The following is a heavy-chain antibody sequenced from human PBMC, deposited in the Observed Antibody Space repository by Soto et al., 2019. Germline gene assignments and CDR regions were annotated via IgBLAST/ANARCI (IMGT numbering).Heavy chain of an antibody. CDR1: GFTFSDYY. CDR3: ARPFSPLTSWYYYFGMDV. J-gene: IGHJ6*02. CDR2: ISSSSSFT. Sequence: GGSLRLSCAAFGFTFSDYYMNWIRQAPGKGLEWVSYISSSSSFTNYADSVKGRFTISRDNAKNSLYLQMNSLRAEDTAVYYCARPFSPLTSWYYYFGMDVWGQGTTVTGSS. D-gene: IGHD2-2*01. V-gene: IGHV3-11*06.